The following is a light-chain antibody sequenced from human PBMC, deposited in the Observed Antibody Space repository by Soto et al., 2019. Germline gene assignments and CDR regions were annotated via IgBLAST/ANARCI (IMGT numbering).Light chain of an antibody. V-gene: IGLV2-14*01. J-gene: IGLJ1*01. CDR2: DVN. Sequence: QSALTQPASMSGSPGQSITISCTGTSSDVGGYKYVSWYQQYPGKAPKVMIYDVNNRPSGVSNRFSGSKSGNTASLTISGLQAEDEADYYCSSYKSNSTLAFGTGTKVTVL. CDR1: SSDVGGYKY. CDR3: SSYKSNSTLA.